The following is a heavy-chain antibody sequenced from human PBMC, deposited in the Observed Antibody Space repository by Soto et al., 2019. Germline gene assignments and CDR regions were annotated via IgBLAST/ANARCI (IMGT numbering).Heavy chain of an antibody. CDR3: ARDGSDCGGDCYNAFDI. Sequence: SETLSLTCAVSGGSISSGGYSWSWIRQPPGKGLEWIGYIYHSGSTYYNPSLKSRVTISVDRSKNQFSLKLSSVTAADTAVYNCARDGSDCGGDCYNAFDIWGQGTMVTVS. J-gene: IGHJ3*02. D-gene: IGHD2-21*02. CDR2: IYHSGST. V-gene: IGHV4-30-2*01. CDR1: GGSISSGGYS.